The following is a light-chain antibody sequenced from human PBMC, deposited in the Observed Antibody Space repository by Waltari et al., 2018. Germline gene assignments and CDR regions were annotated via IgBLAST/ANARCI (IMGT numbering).Light chain of an antibody. Sequence: IIMTQSPATLSVSLGQRVTLACRASQSISSNLAWYQQKPGLPPRLLIYDASTRANVVPARFSGSGSGTDFTLTISSLHSEDSGIYYCQQFDDWPLYTFGQGTRLDIK. CDR2: DAS. J-gene: IGKJ2*01. CDR3: QQFDDWPLYT. CDR1: QSISSN. V-gene: IGKV3-15*01.